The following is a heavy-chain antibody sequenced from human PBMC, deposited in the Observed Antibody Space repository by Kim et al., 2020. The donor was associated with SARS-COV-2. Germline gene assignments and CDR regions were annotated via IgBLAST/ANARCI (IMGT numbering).Heavy chain of an antibody. J-gene: IGHJ4*02. CDR1: GFPFSAYW. V-gene: IGHV3-74*01. CDR2: IKTDGSST. D-gene: IGHD2-8*02. CDR3: ARGNTGWGATPYY. Sequence: GGSLRLSCAASGFPFSAYWMHWVRQAPGKGLMWVSRIKTDGSSTDYADSVKGRFTISRDNAKNTLYLQMNSLTVEDTAVYFCARGNTGWGATPYYWGPGTLVTVSS.